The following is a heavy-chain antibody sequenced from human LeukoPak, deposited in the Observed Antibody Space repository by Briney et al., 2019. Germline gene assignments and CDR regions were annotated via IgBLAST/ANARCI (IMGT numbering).Heavy chain of an antibody. J-gene: IGHJ4*02. D-gene: IGHD4-17*01. CDR1: GYSFTSYW. CDR2: IYPGDSDT. V-gene: IGHV5-51*01. CDR3: ASVGDYGDYGGHLGY. Sequence: KRGESLKISCQGSGYSFTSYWIGWVRQMPGKGLEWMGIIYPGDSDTRYSPSFQGQVTISADKSISTAYLQWSSLKASDTAMYYCASVGDYGDYGGHLGYWGQGTLVTVSS.